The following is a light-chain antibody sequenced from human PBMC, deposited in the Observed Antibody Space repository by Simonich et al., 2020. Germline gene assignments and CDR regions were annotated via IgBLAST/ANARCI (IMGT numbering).Light chain of an antibody. J-gene: IGLJ2*01. V-gene: IGLV2-14*01. CDR1: SSDVGGYNY. Sequence: QSALTQPASVSGSPGQSITISCTGTSSDVGGYNYVSWYQQHPGKAPKLMIYDVSKRPSGVSNRFSGYKSGNTASLTISGLQAEDEADYYCSSYTSGSTVVFGGGTKLTVL. CDR3: SSYTSGSTVV. CDR2: DVS.